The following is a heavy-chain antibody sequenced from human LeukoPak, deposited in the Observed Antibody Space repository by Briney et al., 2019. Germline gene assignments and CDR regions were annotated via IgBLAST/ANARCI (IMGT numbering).Heavy chain of an antibody. CDR3: ATDYRSGSYFWFDP. CDR1: GYTLTELS. Sequence: ASVKVSCKVSGYTLTELSMHWERQTPGKGLEWMGGFDPEDGETIYAQKFQGRVTMTEDTSTDTAYMELSSLRSEDTAVYYCATDYRSGSYFWFDPWGQGTLVTVSS. V-gene: IGHV1-24*01. CDR2: FDPEDGET. D-gene: IGHD3-10*01. J-gene: IGHJ5*02.